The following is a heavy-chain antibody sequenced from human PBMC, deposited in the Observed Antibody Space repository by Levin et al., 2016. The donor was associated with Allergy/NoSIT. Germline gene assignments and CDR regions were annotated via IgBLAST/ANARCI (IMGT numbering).Heavy chain of an antibody. CDR3: ARDRGYCSGGRCASSNFDP. J-gene: IGHJ5*02. CDR2: IWGDGTNI. V-gene: IGHV3-33*01. Sequence: GESLKISCTASGVIFSSTGVHWVRQAPGKGLEWVAIIWGDGTNIHYADSVKGRFTISRDNAKNTLYLQMTSLRVEDTAVYYCARDRGYCSGGRCASSNFDPWGQGTLVTVSS. CDR1: GVIFSSTG. D-gene: IGHD2-15*01.